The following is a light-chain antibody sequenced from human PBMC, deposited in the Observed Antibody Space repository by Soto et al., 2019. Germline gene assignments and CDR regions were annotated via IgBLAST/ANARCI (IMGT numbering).Light chain of an antibody. J-gene: IGLJ2*01. CDR2: DVS. V-gene: IGLV2-14*01. Sequence: QSALTQPASVSGSPGQSITISCTGTSSDVGGYNYVSWYQQHPGKAPKLMIYDVSNRPSGVSNRFSGSKSGNTASLTISGLQGEDEGDYYCSSYTSSSTLVVFGGGTKVTVL. CDR3: SSYTSSSTLVV. CDR1: SSDVGGYNY.